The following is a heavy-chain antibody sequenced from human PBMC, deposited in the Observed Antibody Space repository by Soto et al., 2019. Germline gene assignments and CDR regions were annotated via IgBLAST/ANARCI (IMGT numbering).Heavy chain of an antibody. CDR3: VKDNRDILTDFHGFDP. D-gene: IGHD3-9*01. CDR2: ISSNGGIT. Sequence: RHFYGASGCKIGNYGGHCIIQEPGKGLEFVSGISSNGGITYYANSVKGRFTISRDNSKNALYLQLGSLSAEDTAVYYCVKDNRDILTDFHGFDPWGQGTLVTVSS. CDR1: GCKIGNYG. J-gene: IGHJ5*02. V-gene: IGHV3-64*01.